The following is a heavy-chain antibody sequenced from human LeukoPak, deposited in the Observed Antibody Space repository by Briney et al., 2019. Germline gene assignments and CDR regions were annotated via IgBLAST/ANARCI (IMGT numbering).Heavy chain of an antibody. J-gene: IGHJ4*02. Sequence: PGGSLRLSCAASGFTFSSCEMNWVRQAPGKGLEWVSYISSSGSTIYYADSVKGRFTISRDNAKNSLFLQMNSLRAEDTALYFCARVGTYGYYFDYWGQGTLVTVSS. CDR3: ARVGTYGYYFDY. D-gene: IGHD3-10*01. CDR1: GFTFSSCE. V-gene: IGHV3-48*03. CDR2: ISSSGSTI.